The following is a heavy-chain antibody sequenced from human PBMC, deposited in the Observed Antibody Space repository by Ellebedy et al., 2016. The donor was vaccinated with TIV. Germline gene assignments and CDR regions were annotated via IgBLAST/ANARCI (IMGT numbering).Heavy chain of an antibody. D-gene: IGHD3-10*01. CDR2: TYFSGTT. J-gene: IGHJ5*02. CDR1: GGSISSYY. V-gene: IGHV4-59*01. Sequence: GSLRLXXIVSGGSISSYYWIWIRQPPGKGLEWLAYTYFSGTTNYHSSLKSRATMSLDTSKNQFSLTLTSVTAADTAMYFCARLRGNWFDPWGQGTLVTVSS. CDR3: ARLRGNWFDP.